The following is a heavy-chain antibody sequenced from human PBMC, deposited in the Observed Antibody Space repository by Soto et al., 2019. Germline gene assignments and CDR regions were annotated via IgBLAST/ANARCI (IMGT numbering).Heavy chain of an antibody. CDR3: ASASLARSVVAALPYYYYTDV. J-gene: IGHJ6*03. CDR1: GYTFTSYY. D-gene: IGHD2-15*01. V-gene: IGHV1-46*03. Sequence: ASVKVSCKASGYTFTSYYMHWVRQAPGQGLERMGIINPSGGSTSYARKFQGRVTMTRDTSTSTVYMELSSLRSEDTAVYYCASASLARSVVAALPYYYYTDVWGKGTSVTVSS. CDR2: INPSGGST.